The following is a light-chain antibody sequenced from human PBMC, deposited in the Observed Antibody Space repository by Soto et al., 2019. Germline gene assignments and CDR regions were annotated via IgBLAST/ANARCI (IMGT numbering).Light chain of an antibody. CDR1: QSLLHNNGYNY. CDR2: LAS. Sequence: DIVMTQSPLSLPVTPGEPASISCRSSQSLLHNNGYNYLDWYLQKPGQSPRLLIYLASIRVSGVHVRFRGSGSGTDFTLKISRVEAEDVGIYYCMQALHTPPAFGQGTKLDIK. CDR3: MQALHTPPA. J-gene: IGKJ1*01. V-gene: IGKV2-28*01.